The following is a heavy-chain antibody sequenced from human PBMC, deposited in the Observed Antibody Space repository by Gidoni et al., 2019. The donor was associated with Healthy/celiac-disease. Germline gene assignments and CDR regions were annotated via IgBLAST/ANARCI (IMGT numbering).Heavy chain of an antibody. Sequence: EVQLVESGGGLIQPGGSLRLSCAASGFTVSSNYMSWVRQAPGKGLEWVSVIYSGGSTYYADSVKGRFTISRDNSKNTLYLQMNSLRAEDTAVYYCVGHLVNYYYYGMDVWGQGTTVTVSS. CDR1: GFTVSSNY. CDR3: VGHLVNYYYYGMDV. V-gene: IGHV3-53*01. CDR2: IYSGGST. D-gene: IGHD1-26*01. J-gene: IGHJ6*02.